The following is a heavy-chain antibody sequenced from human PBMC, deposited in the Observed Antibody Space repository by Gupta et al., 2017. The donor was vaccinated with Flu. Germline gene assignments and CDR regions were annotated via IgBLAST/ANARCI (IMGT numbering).Heavy chain of an antibody. CDR2: IDWADDK. V-gene: IGHV2-70*12. J-gene: IGHJ4*02. Sequence: GMCVSWIRQPPGKALEWLALIDWADDKYYSASLKTRLTISKDTSKNHVVLTMSDMDPVDTATYYCARSFYYDSGGFYWCDFWGQGALVTVSS. CDR3: ARSFYYDSGGFYWCDF. CDR1: GMC. D-gene: IGHD3-22*01.